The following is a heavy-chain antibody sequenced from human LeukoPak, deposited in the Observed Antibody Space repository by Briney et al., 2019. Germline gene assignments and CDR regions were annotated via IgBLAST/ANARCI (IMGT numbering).Heavy chain of an antibody. J-gene: IGHJ4*02. CDR2: IYISGST. D-gene: IGHD1-1*01. Sequence: SEILSLTCEVSGYSISSGYYWGWIRQPPGKGLEWIGRIYISGSTNYNPSLKSRVTMSVDTSKNQFSLKLSSVTAADTAVYYCARDRGTWNDDGFDYWGQGTLVTVSS. V-gene: IGHV4-38-2*02. CDR3: ARDRGTWNDDGFDY. CDR1: GYSISSGYY.